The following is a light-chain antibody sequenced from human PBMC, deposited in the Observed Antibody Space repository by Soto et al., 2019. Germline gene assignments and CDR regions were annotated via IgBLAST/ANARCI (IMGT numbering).Light chain of an antibody. J-gene: IGKJ1*01. CDR1: QSVLYSPNNKNS. CDR2: WAS. V-gene: IGKV4-1*01. Sequence: DIVMTQSPDSLAVSLGERATINCKSSQSVLYSPNNKNSLAWYQQRPGQPPRLLIYWASTRESGVPDRFSGRWSGTNFTLTNGSLQAEDGLVSYCQQYYSAPCTVGHGIKVEIK. CDR3: QQYYSAPCT.